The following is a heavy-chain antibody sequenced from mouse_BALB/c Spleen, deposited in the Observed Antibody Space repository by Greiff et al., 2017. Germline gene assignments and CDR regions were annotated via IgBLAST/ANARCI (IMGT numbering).Heavy chain of an antibody. Sequence: QVHVKQSGPGLVQPSQSLSITCTVSGFSLTSYGVHWVRQSPGKGLEWLGVIWSGGSTDYNAAFISRLSISKDNSKSQVFFKMNSLQANDTAIYYCARRGACYGNPSFAYWGQGTLVTVSA. V-gene: IGHV2-2*02. CDR2: IWSGGST. CDR1: GFSLTSYG. J-gene: IGHJ3*01. CDR3: ARRGACYGNPSFAY. D-gene: IGHD2-10*01.